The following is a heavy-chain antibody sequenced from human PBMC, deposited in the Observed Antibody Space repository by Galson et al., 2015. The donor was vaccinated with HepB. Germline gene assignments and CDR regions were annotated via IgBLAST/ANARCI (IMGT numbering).Heavy chain of an antibody. CDR3: ARTPPPCSGGSCYPLDY. J-gene: IGHJ4*02. D-gene: IGHD2-15*01. CDR1: FSNYA. V-gene: IGHV1-69*01. CDR2: IIPISGTA. Sequence: FSNYALSWVRQAPGQGLEWMGGIIPISGTANYAQKFQGRVTITADESTSTAYMELSRLRSEDTAVYYCARTPPPCSGGSCYPLDYWGQGALVTVSS.